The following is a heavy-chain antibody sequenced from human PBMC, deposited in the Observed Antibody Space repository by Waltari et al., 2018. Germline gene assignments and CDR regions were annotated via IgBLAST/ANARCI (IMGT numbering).Heavy chain of an antibody. CDR1: GFTFRSYA. V-gene: IGHV3-30-3*01. D-gene: IGHD2-21*01. J-gene: IGHJ4*02. CDR3: ARDAGEG. Sequence: QVQLVESGGGVVQPGRSLRLSCAASGFTFRSYAMHWVRQAPGKGLEWVAVISYDGSNKYYADSVKGRFTISRDNSKNTLYLQMNSLRAEDTAVYYCARDAGEGWGQGTLVTVSS. CDR2: ISYDGSNK.